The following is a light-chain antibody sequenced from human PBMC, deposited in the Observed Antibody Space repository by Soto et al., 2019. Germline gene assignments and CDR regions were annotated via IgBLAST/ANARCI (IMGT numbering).Light chain of an antibody. Sequence: QSALTQPASVSGSPGQSITISCTGTSSDVGGYNYVSWYQQHPGKAPKLMIFDVSNRPSGVSNRFSGSKSDNTAPLTISGLHAADEADYYCSSYSASNTHVVFGGGTKLTVL. CDR3: SSYSASNTHVV. CDR2: DVS. J-gene: IGLJ2*01. V-gene: IGLV2-14*01. CDR1: SSDVGGYNY.